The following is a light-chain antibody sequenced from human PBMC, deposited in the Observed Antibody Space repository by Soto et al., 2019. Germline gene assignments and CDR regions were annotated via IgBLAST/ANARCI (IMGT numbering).Light chain of an antibody. J-gene: IGKJ1*01. CDR2: QAS. V-gene: IGKV1-5*03. CDR3: QQYNSYSEA. CDR1: QSVSSR. Sequence: SQMTLSPSTLSASVGDRVTITCRASQSVSSRLDWYQHKPGKAPKLLIYQASSLESGVPSRFSGSGSGTEFTLTISSLQPDDFATYYCQQYNSYSEAFGQGTKVDIK.